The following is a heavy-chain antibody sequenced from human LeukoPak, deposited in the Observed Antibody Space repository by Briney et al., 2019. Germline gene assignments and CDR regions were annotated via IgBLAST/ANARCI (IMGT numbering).Heavy chain of an antibody. J-gene: IGHJ6*02. CDR3: ARAAGSSWHYGMDV. V-gene: IGHV1-2*04. Sequence: GASVKVSCKASGYTFTGYYMHWVRQAPGQGLEWRGWINPNSGGTNYAQKFQGWVTMTRDTSISTVYMEVSRLRSDDTAVYYCARAAGSSWHYGMDVWGQGTTVTVSS. CDR2: INPNSGGT. D-gene: IGHD6-13*01. CDR1: GYTFTGYY.